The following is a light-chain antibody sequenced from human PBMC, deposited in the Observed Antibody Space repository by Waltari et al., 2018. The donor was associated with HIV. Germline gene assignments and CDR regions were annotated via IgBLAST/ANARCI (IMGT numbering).Light chain of an antibody. J-gene: IGLJ3*02. CDR2: STN. V-gene: IGLV8-61*01. Sequence: QTVVTQEPSFSVSPGGTVTLTCGLSSGSVSTTYYPSWYQQTPGQAPRTLIYSTNTRSSGVPDRFSGSSLGNKAALTSTGAQADDESDYYCVLYMGSGLRVFGGGTKLTVL. CDR3: VLYMGSGLRV. CDR1: SGSVSTTYY.